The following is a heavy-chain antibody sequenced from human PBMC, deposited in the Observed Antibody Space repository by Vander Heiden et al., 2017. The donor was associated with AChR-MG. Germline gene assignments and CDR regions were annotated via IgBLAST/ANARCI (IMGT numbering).Heavy chain of an antibody. J-gene: IGHJ4*02. CDR1: GFTFSSYA. D-gene: IGHD1-26*01. V-gene: IGHV3-23*01. CDR3: AKAHRFSGTYFSFYFDY. Sequence: DVQLLESGGGLVQPGGSLRLSCAASGFTFSSYAMTWVRQAPGKGLEWVSSVSGSGDRTFYAESVKGRFTISRDSSKNTLYLQMNSLRAEDTAVYYCAKAHRFSGTYFSFYFDYWGQGTLVTVSS. CDR2: VSGSGDRT.